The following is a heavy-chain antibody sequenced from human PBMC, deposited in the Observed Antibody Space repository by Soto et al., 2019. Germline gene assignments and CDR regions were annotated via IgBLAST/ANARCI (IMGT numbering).Heavy chain of an antibody. Sequence: QVQLVQSGAEVKKPGSSVKVRCKASGGTFSSYAISWVRQAPGQGLEWMGGIIPISDTTNYAQKFQGRVTITADESTSTAYMELSSLRSEDTAVYYCARSQGSSTSLEIYYYYYYGMDVWGQGTTVTVSS. V-gene: IGHV1-69*01. J-gene: IGHJ6*02. D-gene: IGHD2-2*01. CDR2: IIPISDTT. CDR3: ARSQGSSTSLEIYYYYYYGMDV. CDR1: GGTFSSYA.